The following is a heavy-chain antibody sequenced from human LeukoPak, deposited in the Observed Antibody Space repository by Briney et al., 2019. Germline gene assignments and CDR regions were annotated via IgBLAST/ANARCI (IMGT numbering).Heavy chain of an antibody. D-gene: IGHD4-23*01. V-gene: IGHV3-23*01. CDR1: GFTFSSYA. CDR2: ISGSGGST. CDR3: ARGGSYGGYHSY. Sequence: GGSLRLSCAASGFTFSSYAMNWVRQAPGKGLEWVSAISGSGGSTYYADSVKGRFTISRDNSKNTLYLQMNSLRAEDTAVYYCARGGSYGGYHSYWGQGTLVTVSS. J-gene: IGHJ4*02.